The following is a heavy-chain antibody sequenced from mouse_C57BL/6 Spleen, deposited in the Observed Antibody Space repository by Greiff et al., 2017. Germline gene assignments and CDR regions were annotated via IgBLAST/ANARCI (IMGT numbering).Heavy chain of an antibody. D-gene: IGHD6-1*01. Sequence: VQLQQSGAELVRPGASVKLSCTASGFNIKDDYMHWVKQRPEQGPEWIGWIDPENGDTEYASKFQGKATITADTSSNTAYLQLSSLTSEDTAVYYCTTGRDYYAMDYWGQGTSVTVSS. CDR2: IDPENGDT. J-gene: IGHJ4*01. CDR3: TTGRDYYAMDY. V-gene: IGHV14-4*01. CDR1: GFNIKDDY.